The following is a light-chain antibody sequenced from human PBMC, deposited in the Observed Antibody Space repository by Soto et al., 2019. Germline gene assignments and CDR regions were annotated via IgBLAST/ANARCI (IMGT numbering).Light chain of an antibody. CDR2: RNN. CDR3: VSWDNNLSGYV. Sequence: QPVLTQPPSASGTPGQTVTISCSGSSSNIGSTFVYWYQHFPGTAPKLLIYRNNQRPSGVPDRFSASKSGASTSLAISGLRSEDEAVYYCVSWDNNLSGYVFGTGTQLTVL. J-gene: IGLJ1*01. CDR1: SSNIGSTF. V-gene: IGLV1-47*01.